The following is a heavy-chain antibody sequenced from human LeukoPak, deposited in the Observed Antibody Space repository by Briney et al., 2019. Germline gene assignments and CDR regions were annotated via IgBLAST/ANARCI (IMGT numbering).Heavy chain of an antibody. J-gene: IGHJ4*02. CDR3: ADLVYCSSSSCYEPFNQT. CDR2: IIPIFDRA. Sequence: SVKVSCKASGGTFSSLTINWVRQAPGQGLEWMGGIIPIFDRANYAQKFQGRVTITTDDSTSTAYMELSSLRSEDTAVYYCADLVYCSSSSCYEPFNQTWGQGTLVTVSP. V-gene: IGHV1-69*05. CDR1: GGTFSSLT. D-gene: IGHD2-2*01.